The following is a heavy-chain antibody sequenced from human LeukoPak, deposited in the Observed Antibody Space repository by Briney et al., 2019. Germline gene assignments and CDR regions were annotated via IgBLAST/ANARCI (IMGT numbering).Heavy chain of an antibody. CDR3: ARHGYYDSSGYYSDAFDI. D-gene: IGHD3-22*01. CDR1: GGSISSYY. CDR2: IYYSGST. Sequence: SETLFLTCTVSGGSISSYYWSWIRQPPGKGLEWIGYIYYSGSTNYNPSLKSRVTISVDTSKNQFSLKLSSVTAADTAVYYCARHGYYDSSGYYSDAFDIWGQGTMVTVSS. V-gene: IGHV4-59*08. J-gene: IGHJ3*02.